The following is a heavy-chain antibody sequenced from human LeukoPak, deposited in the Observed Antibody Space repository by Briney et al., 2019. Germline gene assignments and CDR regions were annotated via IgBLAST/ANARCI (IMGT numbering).Heavy chain of an antibody. J-gene: IGHJ5*02. Sequence: ASVKVSCKASGGTFSSYAISWVRQAPGQGLEWMGWINPNSGGTNYAQKFQGRVTMTRDTSISTAYMELSRLRSDDTAVYYCARDFADILTGYYNNWFDPWGQGTLVTVSS. D-gene: IGHD3-9*01. CDR2: INPNSGGT. V-gene: IGHV1-2*02. CDR3: ARDFADILTGYYNNWFDP. CDR1: GGTFSSYA.